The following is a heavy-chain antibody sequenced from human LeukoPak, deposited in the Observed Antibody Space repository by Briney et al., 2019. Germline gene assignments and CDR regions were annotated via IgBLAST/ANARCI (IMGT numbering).Heavy chain of an antibody. J-gene: IGHJ4*02. Sequence: GGSLRFSCAASGFRFSDYSMNWVRQAPGKGLEWVSSISSSSSYIYYADSVKGRFTIPGDNAKNSLYLQMNSLRAEDTAVYYCARDSSAVAVDYWGQGTLVTVSS. D-gene: IGHD6-19*01. CDR3: ARDSSAVAVDY. CDR1: GFRFSDYS. CDR2: ISSSSSYI. V-gene: IGHV3-21*01.